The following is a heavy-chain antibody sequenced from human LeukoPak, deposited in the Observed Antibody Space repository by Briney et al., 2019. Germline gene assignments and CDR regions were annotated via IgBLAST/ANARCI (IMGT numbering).Heavy chain of an antibody. Sequence: SGTLSLTCAVYGGSFSGYYWSWIRQPPGKGLEWIGYIYYSGSTNYNPSLKSRVTISVDTSKNQFSLKLSSVTAADTAVYYCARYYDFWSGHDYWGQGTLVTVSS. J-gene: IGHJ4*02. D-gene: IGHD3-3*01. CDR1: GGSFSGYY. CDR3: ARYYDFWSGHDY. V-gene: IGHV4-59*08. CDR2: IYYSGST.